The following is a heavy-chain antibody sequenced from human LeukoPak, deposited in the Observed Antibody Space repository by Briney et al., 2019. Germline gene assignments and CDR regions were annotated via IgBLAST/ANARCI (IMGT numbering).Heavy chain of an antibody. CDR2: ISGSGGPI. J-gene: IGHJ4*02. Sequence: GGPLRLSCAASGFTFSNYSMSWVRQAPGKGLEWVSTISGSGGPIFYADSVKGRFTISRDNSKNTLFLQFNSLRADDTAVYYCAKGRGTTVTAAANYWGQGTLVT. D-gene: IGHD4-17*01. CDR1: GFTFSNYS. V-gene: IGHV3-23*01. CDR3: AKGRGTTVTAAANY.